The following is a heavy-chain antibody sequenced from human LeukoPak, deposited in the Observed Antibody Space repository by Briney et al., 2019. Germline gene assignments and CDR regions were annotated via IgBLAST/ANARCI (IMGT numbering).Heavy chain of an antibody. CDR3: ARDLLVAAAGTTGFDY. CDR1: GFTFSSYG. Sequence: GGSLRLSCAASGFTFSSYGMSWVRQAPGKGLEWVSAISGSGGSTYYADSVKGRFTISRDNAKNSLYLQMNSLRAEDTAVYYCARDLLVAAAGTTGFDYWGQGTLVTVSS. CDR2: ISGSGGST. J-gene: IGHJ4*02. V-gene: IGHV3-23*01. D-gene: IGHD6-13*01.